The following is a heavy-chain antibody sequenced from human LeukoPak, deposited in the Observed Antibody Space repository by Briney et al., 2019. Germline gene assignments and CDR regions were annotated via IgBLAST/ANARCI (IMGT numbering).Heavy chain of an antibody. J-gene: IGHJ5*02. CDR3: AREGDSSSVGWFDP. V-gene: IGHV4-34*01. CDR1: GGSFSGYY. CDR2: IYHGGRS. D-gene: IGHD6-13*01. Sequence: SETLSLTCAVYGGSFSGYYWSWIRQSPGKGLEWIGSIYHGGRSDYNTTLKRRVPISVNTSKNYLSLKLSSVTAAVTAVYNCAREGDSSSVGWFDPWGQGTLVTVSS.